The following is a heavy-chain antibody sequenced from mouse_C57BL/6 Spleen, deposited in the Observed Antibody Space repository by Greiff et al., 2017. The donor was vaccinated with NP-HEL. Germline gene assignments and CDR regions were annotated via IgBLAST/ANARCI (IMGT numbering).Heavy chain of an antibody. D-gene: IGHD1-1*02. CDR2: FHPYNDDT. Sequence: VQLQQSGAELVKPGASVKMSCKASGYTFTTYSIEWMKQNPGKSLEWIGNFHPYNDDTKYNEKFKGKATLTVEKTSSTVYLELSRVTSDGSAVYYCESYGSYLDYWGQGTTLTVSS. V-gene: IGHV1-47*01. J-gene: IGHJ2*01. CDR1: GYTFTTYS. CDR3: ESYGSYLDY.